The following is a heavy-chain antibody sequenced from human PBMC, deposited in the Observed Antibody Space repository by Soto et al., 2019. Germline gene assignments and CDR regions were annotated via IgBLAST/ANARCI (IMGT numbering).Heavy chain of an antibody. D-gene: IGHD3-3*01. J-gene: IGHJ6*02. V-gene: IGHV1-69*13. CDR3: ARTYYDFWSGYYTGNRPRVYYYYGLDV. Sequence: SVKVSCKASGGTFSSYAISWVRQAPGQGLEWMGGIIPIFGTANYAQKFQGRVTITADESTSTAYMELSSLRSEDTAVYYCARTYYDFWSGYYTGNRPRVYYYYGLDVWGQGTTVTV. CDR1: GGTFSSYA. CDR2: IIPIFGTA.